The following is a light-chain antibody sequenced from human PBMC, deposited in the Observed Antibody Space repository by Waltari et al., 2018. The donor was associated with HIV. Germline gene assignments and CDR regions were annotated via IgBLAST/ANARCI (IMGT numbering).Light chain of an antibody. Sequence: QSVLTQSPSASGTPGQRVTISCSGSISNIGGNTVSWYQHLPGTAPKLLNYSNNQRPSAGPHRVAGSKSGTSGSLAISGLQSEEEADYYCAAWDANLNGRLFGGGTKLTVL. J-gene: IGLJ2*01. CDR1: ISNIGGNT. CDR3: AAWDANLNGRL. CDR2: SNN. V-gene: IGLV1-44*01.